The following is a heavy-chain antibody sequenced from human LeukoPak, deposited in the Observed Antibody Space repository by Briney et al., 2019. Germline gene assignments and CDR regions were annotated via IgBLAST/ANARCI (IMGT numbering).Heavy chain of an antibody. CDR2: IGSRSTSI. CDR1: GFTFTSHS. D-gene: IGHD6-25*01. J-gene: IGHJ3*01. Sequence: PGGSLRLSCAASGFTFTSHSMNWVRQAPGKGLEWVSSIGSRSTSIYYADSVKSRFTISRDNAKNSLYQQMNSLGAEDNSVYYCARESSESFDVRGQGIMVTVSS. CDR3: ARESSESFDV. V-gene: IGHV3-21*04.